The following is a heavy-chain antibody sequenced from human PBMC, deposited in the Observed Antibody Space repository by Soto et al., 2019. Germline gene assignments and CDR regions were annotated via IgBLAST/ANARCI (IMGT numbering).Heavy chain of an antibody. CDR1: GGTFSSYA. CDR2: IIPIFGTA. J-gene: IGHJ4*02. D-gene: IGHD3-22*01. Sequence: GTSVKVSCKASGGTFSSYAISWVRQAPGQGLEWMGGIIPIFGTANYAQKFQGTAKITPDKPTRPPYMEPRSLRSEETAVYYCATDVFYHDSSGYRYLDYWAQGTQVTVSS. CDR3: ATDVFYHDSSGYRYLDY. V-gene: IGHV1-69*06.